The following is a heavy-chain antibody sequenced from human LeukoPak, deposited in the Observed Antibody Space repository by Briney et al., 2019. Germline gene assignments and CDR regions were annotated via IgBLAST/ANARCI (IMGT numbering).Heavy chain of an antibody. CDR1: GGSISRGDYY. CDR3: ARGAMADDAFDI. D-gene: IGHD5-18*01. CDR2: IYYSGST. J-gene: IGHJ3*02. V-gene: IGHV4-31*03. Sequence: SQTLSLTCTVSGGSISRGDYYWSWIRQHPGKGLEWIGYIYYSGSTYYNPSLKSRVTISVDTSKNQFSLKLSSVTAADTAVYYCARGAMADDAFDIWGQGTMVTVSS.